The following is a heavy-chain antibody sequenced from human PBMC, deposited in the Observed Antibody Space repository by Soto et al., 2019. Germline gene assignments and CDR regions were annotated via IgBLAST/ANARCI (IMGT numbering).Heavy chain of an antibody. Sequence: EVQLVESGGGLVQPGRSLRLSCAGSGFTLSDYYIGWVRQAPGKGLEWVGRSRDKGNSYSTDYAASVKGRFTISRDASKNSLYLQMNSLKTEDTALYYCTRSITGTTSFDYWGQGTLVTVSS. V-gene: IGHV3-72*01. J-gene: IGHJ4*02. CDR3: TRSITGTTSFDY. CDR2: SRDKGNSYST. CDR1: GFTLSDYY. D-gene: IGHD1-7*01.